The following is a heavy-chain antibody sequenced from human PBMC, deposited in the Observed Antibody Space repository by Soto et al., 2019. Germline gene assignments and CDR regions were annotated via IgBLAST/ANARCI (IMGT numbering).Heavy chain of an antibody. CDR1: GYTFINFD. CDR3: ARMASAGTLNWFDP. D-gene: IGHD6-13*01. J-gene: IGHJ5*02. CDR2: MNPGSGKT. V-gene: IGHV1-8*02. Sequence: GASVKVSCKASGYTFINFDISWVRQAAGQGLEWLGWMNPGSGKTGYASKFQGRVAMTRDASTGTSHLELSSLTSDDTAVYYCARMASAGTLNWFDPWGQGTLLTVSS.